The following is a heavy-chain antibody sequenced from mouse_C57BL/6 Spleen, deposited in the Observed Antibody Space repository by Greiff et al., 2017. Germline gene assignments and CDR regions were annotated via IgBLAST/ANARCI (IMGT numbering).Heavy chain of an antibody. D-gene: IGHD3-2*02. CDR1: GYTFTSYW. CDR3: ARWGQLRLKDYFDY. J-gene: IGHJ2*01. CDR2: INPSNGGT. V-gene: IGHV1-53*01. Sequence: QVHLKQPGTELVKPGASVKLSCKASGYTFTSYWMHWVKQRPGQGLEWIGNINPSNGGTNYNEKFKSKATLTVDKSSSTAYMQLSSLTSEDSAVYYCARWGQLRLKDYFDYWGQGTTLTVSS.